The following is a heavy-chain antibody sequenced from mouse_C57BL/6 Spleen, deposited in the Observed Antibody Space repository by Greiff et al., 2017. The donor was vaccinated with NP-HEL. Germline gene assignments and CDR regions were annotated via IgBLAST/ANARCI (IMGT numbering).Heavy chain of an antibody. J-gene: IGHJ2*01. CDR2: LDPSDSST. V-gene: IGHV1-69*01. Sequence: QVQLQQPGAELVMPGASVKLSCKASGYTFTSYWMHWVKQRPGQGLEWIGELDPSDSSTNYHPKFKVQSTLSVDKSSSTSYMQLSSLTSEDSAVYYCASRGFYFDYWGQGTTLTVSS. CDR3: ASRGFYFDY. CDR1: GYTFTSYW.